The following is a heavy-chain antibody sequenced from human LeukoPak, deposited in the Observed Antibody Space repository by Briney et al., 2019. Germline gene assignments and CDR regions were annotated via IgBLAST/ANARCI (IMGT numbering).Heavy chain of an antibody. Sequence: PETLSLTCTVSGGSISSSSYYWGWIRQPPGKGLEWIGSIYYSESTYYNPSLKSRVTISVDTSKNQFSLKLSSVTAADTAVYYCARRSPTNYYDSSGYYYFDYWGQGTLVTVSS. CDR3: ARRSPTNYYDSSGYYYFDY. D-gene: IGHD3-22*01. J-gene: IGHJ4*02. CDR1: GGSISSSSYY. V-gene: IGHV4-39*01. CDR2: IYYSEST.